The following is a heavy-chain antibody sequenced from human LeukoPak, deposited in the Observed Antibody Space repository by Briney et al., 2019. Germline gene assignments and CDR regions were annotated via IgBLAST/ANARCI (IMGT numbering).Heavy chain of an antibody. CDR2: ISGSGGST. CDR1: GFTFSSYG. Sequence: PGGSLRLSCAASGFTFSSYGMSWVRQAPGKGLEWVSAISGSGGSTYYADSVKGRFTISRDNSKNTLYLQMNSLRAEDTAVYYCAKVARSVVVAATPAGPPDYWGQGTLVTVSS. CDR3: AKVARSVVVAATPAGPPDY. J-gene: IGHJ4*02. V-gene: IGHV3-23*01. D-gene: IGHD2-15*01.